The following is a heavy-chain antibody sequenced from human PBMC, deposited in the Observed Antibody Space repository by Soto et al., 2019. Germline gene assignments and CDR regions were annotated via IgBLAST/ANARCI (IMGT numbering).Heavy chain of an antibody. CDR1: GFSVSSIY. CDR2: HYSGGST. Sequence: GGSLRLSCAISGFSVSSIYLSWVRQAPGKGLEWVSVHYSGGSTYYADSVQGRFTISRDKSNNTLYLQMRRVRAEDTAVYFCARHRHPRGTVGATSPLDPWGQGTQVTVSS. J-gene: IGHJ5*02. V-gene: IGHV3-53*01. D-gene: IGHD1-26*01. CDR3: ARHRHPRGTVGATSPLDP.